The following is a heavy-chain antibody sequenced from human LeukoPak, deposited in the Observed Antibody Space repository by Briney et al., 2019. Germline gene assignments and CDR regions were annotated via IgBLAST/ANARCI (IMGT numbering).Heavy chain of an antibody. CDR3: ASGYCGGDCYSDYYYGMDV. CDR1: GGSFSGYY. J-gene: IGHJ6*02. Sequence: PSETLSLTCAVYGGSFSGYYWSWIRQPPGKGLEWIGQINHSGSTNYNPSLKIRVIISVDTSKKQISLKLSSVTAADTAVYYCASGYCGGDCYSDYYYGMDVWGQGTTVTVSS. V-gene: IGHV4-34*01. D-gene: IGHD2-21*02. CDR2: INHSGST.